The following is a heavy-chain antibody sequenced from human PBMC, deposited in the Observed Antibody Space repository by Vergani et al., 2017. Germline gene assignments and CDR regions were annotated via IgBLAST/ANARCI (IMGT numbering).Heavy chain of an antibody. J-gene: IGHJ4*02. CDR3: AKDVDPYDISGYYDY. V-gene: IGHV3-23*01. CDR1: GFTFSSYA. CDR2: ISGSGGST. D-gene: IGHD3-22*01. Sequence: EVQLLESGGGLVQPGGSLRLSCAASGFTFSSYAMSWVRQAPGKGLEWVSAISGSGGSTYYADSVKGRFTISRDNSKNTLYLQINSLRAEDTAVYYCAKDVDPYDISGYYDYWGQGTLVTVSS.